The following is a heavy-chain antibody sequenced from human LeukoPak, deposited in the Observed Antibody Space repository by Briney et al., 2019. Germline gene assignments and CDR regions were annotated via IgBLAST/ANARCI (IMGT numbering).Heavy chain of an antibody. D-gene: IGHD3-16*01. J-gene: IGHJ4*02. CDR1: GFTFSNYW. CDR2: IKQDGINK. V-gene: IGHV3-7*03. CDR3: TKDRLGGPHFFHY. Sequence: GGSLRLSCAASGFTFSNYWMSWVRQAPGKGLERVANIKQDGINKYYVDSVKGRFTISRDNAKNTVYLQINTLRAEDTAVYFCTKDRLGGPHFFHYWGQGTLVTVSS.